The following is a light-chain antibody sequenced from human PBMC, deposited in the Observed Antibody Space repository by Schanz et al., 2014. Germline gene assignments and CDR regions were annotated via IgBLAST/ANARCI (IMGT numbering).Light chain of an antibody. Sequence: DIQMTQSPSSLSASVGDRLTITCQASQDISNYLNWYQQKPGKAPKLLIYDASSLETGVPSRFSGSGSGTDFTFTISTLQPEDIATYYCQQYDNFPLTFGGGTQVEIK. CDR2: DAS. CDR1: QDISNY. V-gene: IGKV1-33*01. CDR3: QQYDNFPLT. J-gene: IGKJ4*01.